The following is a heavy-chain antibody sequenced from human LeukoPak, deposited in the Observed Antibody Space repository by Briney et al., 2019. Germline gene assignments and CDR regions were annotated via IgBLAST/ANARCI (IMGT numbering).Heavy chain of an antibody. CDR1: GGSISSSRYY. CDR2: MYYSGST. J-gene: IGHJ6*03. D-gene: IGHD1/OR15-1a*01. Sequence: SETLSLTCTVSGGSISSSRYYGGWIRQPPGKGLEWIGSMYYSGSTYYNPSLKSRVTISVDTSKNQFSLKLRSVTAADTAVYYCAREVFANSWNSNYYYYYYMDVWGKGTTVTVSS. V-gene: IGHV4-39*02. CDR3: AREVFANSWNSNYYYYYYMDV.